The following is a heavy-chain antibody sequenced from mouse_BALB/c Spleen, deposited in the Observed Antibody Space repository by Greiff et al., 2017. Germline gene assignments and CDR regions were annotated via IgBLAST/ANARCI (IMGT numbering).Heavy chain of an antibody. J-gene: IGHJ4*01. V-gene: IGHV1S34*01. CDR2: ISCYNGAT. D-gene: IGHD1-2*01. CDR1: GYSFPGYY. Sequence: LVKTGASVKISCKASGYSFPGYYMHWVKQSHGKSLEWIGYISCYNGATSYNQKFKGKATFTVDTSSSTAYMQFNSLTSEDSAVYYCARGVLRLRGYAMDYWGQGTSVTVAS. CDR3: ARGVLRLRGYAMDY.